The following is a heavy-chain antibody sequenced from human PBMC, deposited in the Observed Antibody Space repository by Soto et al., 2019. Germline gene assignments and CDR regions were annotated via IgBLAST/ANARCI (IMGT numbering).Heavy chain of an antibody. D-gene: IGHD3-22*01. CDR2: IFSNDEK. J-gene: IGHJ4*02. CDR1: GFSLSTSQVG. Sequence: SGPTLVNPTQTLTLTCTFSGFSLSTSQVGVGWIRQPPGKALEWLAHIFSNDEKSYSTSLKSRLTISKDTSKSQVVLTMTNMDPVDTATYYCARIRVGYYYDSSGYLRIFDYWGQGTLVTVSS. V-gene: IGHV2-26*01. CDR3: ARIRVGYYYDSSGYLRIFDY.